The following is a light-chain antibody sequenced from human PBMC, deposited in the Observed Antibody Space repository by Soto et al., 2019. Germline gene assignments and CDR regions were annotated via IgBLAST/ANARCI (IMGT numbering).Light chain of an antibody. CDR3: QQYSNWPLT. CDR1: QSVRSSF. V-gene: IGKV3-15*01. CDR2: GAS. J-gene: IGKJ4*01. Sequence: EIVMKQSPATLSVSPGERATLSCRASQSVRSSFLAWYQQKPGQAPSLLIYGASTRATGIPARFSGSGSGTEFTLTINSLQSEDFAVYYCQQYSNWPLTFGGGTKVDI.